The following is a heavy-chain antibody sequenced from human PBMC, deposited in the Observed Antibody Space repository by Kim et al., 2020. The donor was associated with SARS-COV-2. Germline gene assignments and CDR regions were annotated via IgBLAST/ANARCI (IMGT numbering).Heavy chain of an antibody. D-gene: IGHD6-13*01. CDR3: AREGIADYYMDV. V-gene: IGHV1-8*01. Sequence: ASVKVSCKASGYTFTSYDINWVRQATGQGLEWMGWMNPNSGNTGYAQKFQGRVTMTRNTSISTAYMELSSLRSEDTAVYYCAREGIADYYMDVWGKGTTVTVSS. J-gene: IGHJ6*03. CDR2: MNPNSGNT. CDR1: GYTFTSYD.